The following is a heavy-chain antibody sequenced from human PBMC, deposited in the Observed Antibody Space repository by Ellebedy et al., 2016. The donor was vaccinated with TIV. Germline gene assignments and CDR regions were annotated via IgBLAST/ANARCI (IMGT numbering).Heavy chain of an antibody. V-gene: IGHV3-7*01. CDR1: GFTFSDFW. CDR3: ARDLHGGGLDV. D-gene: IGHD3-16*01. Sequence: GGSLRLXCAASGFTFSDFWMFWVRQAPGKGLEWVARINGDGSRIYYVDSAKGRFTISRDNSKSSLYLQMNSLRVEDTAVYSCARDLHGGGLDVWGQGTKVTVSS. CDR2: INGDGSRI. J-gene: IGHJ3*01.